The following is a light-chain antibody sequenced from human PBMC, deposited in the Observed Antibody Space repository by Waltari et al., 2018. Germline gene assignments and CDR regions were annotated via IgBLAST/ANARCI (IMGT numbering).Light chain of an antibody. V-gene: IGKV4-1*01. CDR2: WAS. J-gene: IGKJ5*01. CDR3: QQYDSTPIT. Sequence: DIVMTQSPDSLAVSLGERATIHCKSSQSVLYSSNNKNYLAWYQQKPGQPPKLLIYWASTRESGVPDRFSGSGSGTDFTLTISSLQAEDVAVYYCQQYDSTPITFGQGTRLEIK. CDR1: QSVLYSSNNKNY.